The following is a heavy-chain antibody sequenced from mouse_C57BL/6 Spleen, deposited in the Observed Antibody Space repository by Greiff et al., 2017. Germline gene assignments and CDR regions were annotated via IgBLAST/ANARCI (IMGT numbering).Heavy chain of an antibody. V-gene: IGHV1-50*01. D-gene: IGHD1-1*01. CDR2: IDPSDSYT. CDR3: AVTTVVARYYYAMDY. J-gene: IGHJ4*01. Sequence: QVQLKQPGAELVKPGASVKLSCKASGYTFTSYWMQWVKQRPGQGLEWIGEIDPSDSYTNYNQKFKGKATLTVDTSSSTAYMQLSSLTSEDSAVYYCAVTTVVARYYYAMDYWGQGTSVTVSS. CDR1: GYTFTSYW.